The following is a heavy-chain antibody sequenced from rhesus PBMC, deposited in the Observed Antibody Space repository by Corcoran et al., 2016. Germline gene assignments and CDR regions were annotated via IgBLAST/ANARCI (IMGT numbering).Heavy chain of an antibody. CDR3: ARDGTYSSWSLDY. CDR1: GGSISSSY. Sequence: QLQLQESGPGLVKPSETLSVTCAVSGGSISSSYWSWIRPAPGKGLEWIGYIYGSGSSTNYNPSLKRQVTLSVDTSKNQLSLKLSSVTTADTAVYYCARDGTYSSWSLDYWGQGVLVTVSS. J-gene: IGHJ4*01. D-gene: IGHD6-13*01. V-gene: IGHV4-169*02. CDR2: IYGSGSST.